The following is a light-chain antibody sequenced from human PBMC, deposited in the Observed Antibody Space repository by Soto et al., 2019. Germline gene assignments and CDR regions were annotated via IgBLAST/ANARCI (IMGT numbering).Light chain of an antibody. CDR2: DAS. Sequence: EIVLTQSPATLSSSPGETATLSCRASQYVGTRLAWYQHKPGQAPRLLICDASTRATGIPSRFSGSGSGTEFTLTISSLQSEDFAVYYCQQYNNWPVFGQGTKVDIK. CDR1: QYVGTR. J-gene: IGKJ1*01. V-gene: IGKV3-15*01. CDR3: QQYNNWPV.